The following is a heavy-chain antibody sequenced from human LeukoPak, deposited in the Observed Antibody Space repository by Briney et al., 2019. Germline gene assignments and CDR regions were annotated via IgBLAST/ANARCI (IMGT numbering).Heavy chain of an antibody. D-gene: IGHD2-2*01. CDR1: GFMLNMYA. V-gene: IGHV3-23*01. Sequence: GGSLRLSCAGSGFMLNMYALSWVRQAPGKGLEWVSGITTRGGNTYYADSVRGRFTVSRDNSHNTLYLQMNSLRAEDTAIYYCAKARSSWAGYFDSWGQGMLVIVS. J-gene: IGHJ4*02. CDR2: ITTRGGNT. CDR3: AKARSSWAGYFDS.